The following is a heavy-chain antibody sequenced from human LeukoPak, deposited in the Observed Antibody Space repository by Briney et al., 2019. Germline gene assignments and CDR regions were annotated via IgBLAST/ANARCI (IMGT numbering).Heavy chain of an antibody. D-gene: IGHD2-2*01. V-gene: IGHV4-34*01. J-gene: IGHJ6*02. CDR2: INHSGST. Sequence: PSETLSLTCAVYGGSFSGYYWSWIRQPPGKGLEWIGEINHSGSTNYNPSLKIRVTISVDTSKDQFSLKLSSVTAADTAVYYCARIRPSQDYYYGMDVWGQGTTVTVSS. CDR1: GGSFSGYY. CDR3: ARIRPSQDYYYGMDV.